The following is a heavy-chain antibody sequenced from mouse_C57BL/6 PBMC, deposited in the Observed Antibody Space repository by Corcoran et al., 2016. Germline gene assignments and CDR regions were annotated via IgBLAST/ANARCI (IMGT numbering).Heavy chain of an antibody. Sequence: EVQLQQSGPELVKPGASVKISCKASGYTFTDYYMNWVKQSHGKSLEWIGDINPNNGGTSYNQKFKGKATLTVDKSSSTAYMELRSLTSEDSAVYYWAIEEYYYGSSYLDYWGQGTTLTVSS. CDR2: INPNNGGT. CDR1: GYTFTDYY. J-gene: IGHJ2*01. V-gene: IGHV1-26*01. D-gene: IGHD1-1*01. CDR3: AIEEYYYGSSYLDY.